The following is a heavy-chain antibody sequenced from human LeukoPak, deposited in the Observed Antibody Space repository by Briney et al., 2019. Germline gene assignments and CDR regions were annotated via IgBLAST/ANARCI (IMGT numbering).Heavy chain of an antibody. CDR3: ARGTEYAFDI. V-gene: IGHV4-59*01. J-gene: IGHJ3*02. Sequence: SETLSLTCTVSGGSISSYYWSWIRQPPGMGLEWIGYIYYSRSTNYNPSLKSRVTISVDTSKNQFSLRLSSVTAADTAVYYCARGTEYAFDIWGQGTMVTVSS. CDR2: IYYSRST. CDR1: GGSISSYY.